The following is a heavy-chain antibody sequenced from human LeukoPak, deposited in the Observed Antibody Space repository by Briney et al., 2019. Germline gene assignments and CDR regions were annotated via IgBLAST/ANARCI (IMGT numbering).Heavy chain of an antibody. CDR1: GGSFSGYY. CDR3: ARGNYVWGSYRFSY. J-gene: IGHJ4*02. CDR2: INHSGST. Sequence: SETLSLTCAVYGGSFSGYYWSWIRQPPGKGLEWIGEINHSGSTNYNPSLKSRVTISVDTSKNQFSLKLSSVTAADTAVYYCARGNYVWGSYRFSYWGQGTLVTVSS. D-gene: IGHD3-16*02. V-gene: IGHV4-34*01.